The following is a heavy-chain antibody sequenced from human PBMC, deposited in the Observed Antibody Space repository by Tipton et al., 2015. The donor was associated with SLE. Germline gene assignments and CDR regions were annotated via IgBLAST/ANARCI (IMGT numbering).Heavy chain of an antibody. CDR2: IYTSGST. CDR3: ARGRGVPAAS. J-gene: IGHJ4*02. Sequence: TLSLTCTVSGGSISSGSYYWSWIRQPAGKGLEWIGRIYTSGSTNYNPSLKSRVTISVDTSKNQFSLKLSSVTAADTAVYYCARGRGVPAASWGQGTLVTVSS. V-gene: IGHV4-61*02. CDR1: GGSISSGSYY. D-gene: IGHD2-2*01.